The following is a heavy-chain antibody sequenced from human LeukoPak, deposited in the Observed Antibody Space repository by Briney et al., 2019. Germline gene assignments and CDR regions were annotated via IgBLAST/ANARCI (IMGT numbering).Heavy chain of an antibody. CDR1: GFTFSSYG. V-gene: IGHV3-33*01. D-gene: IGHD3-10*01. CDR2: VWYDGSNK. Sequence: GRSLRLSCAASGFTFSSYGMHWVRQAPGKGLEWVAVVWYDGSNKYYADSVKGRFTISRDNSKNTLYLQMNSLRAKDTAVYYCARSGSGSYYYYYYYGMDVWGKRTTVTVSS. CDR3: ARSGSGSYYYYYYYGMDV. J-gene: IGHJ6*04.